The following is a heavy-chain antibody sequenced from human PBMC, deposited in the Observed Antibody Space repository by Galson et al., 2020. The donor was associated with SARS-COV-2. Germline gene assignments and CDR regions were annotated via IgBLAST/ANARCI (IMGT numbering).Heavy chain of an antibody. J-gene: IGHJ4*02. D-gene: IGHD3-22*01. CDR1: GGSFSGHY. CDR3: ARGLFQTTMVIVVFTSGSFYFDS. Sequence: SETLSITCAVYGGSFSGHYWSWIRQSPGKGLEWIGEITQSGSVNYNPSLKSRVTISADTSKNQFSLELRSVTAADTAVYYCARGLFQTTMVIVVFTSGSFYFDSWGQGTLVSVSS. CDR2: ITQSGSV. V-gene: IGHV4-34*01.